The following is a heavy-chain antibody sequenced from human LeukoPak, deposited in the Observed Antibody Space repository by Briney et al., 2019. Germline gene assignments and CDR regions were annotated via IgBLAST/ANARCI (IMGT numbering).Heavy chain of an antibody. Sequence: SVNVSCKAAAATFSSYANSWVRQAPAPGHELMGRIIPILGIANYAQKFQGRVTITADKSTSTAYMELSSLRTEDTAVYYCARHYYDSSGYYGGGYWGQGTLVTVSS. CDR3: ARHYYDSSGYYGGGY. CDR1: AATFSSYA. D-gene: IGHD3-22*01. CDR2: IIPILGIA. J-gene: IGHJ4*02. V-gene: IGHV1-69*04.